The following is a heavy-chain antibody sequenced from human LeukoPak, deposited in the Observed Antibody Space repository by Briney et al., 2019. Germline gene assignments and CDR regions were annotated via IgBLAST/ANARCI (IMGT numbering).Heavy chain of an antibody. V-gene: IGHV4-59*01. CDR1: GGPISSYY. CDR3: ARQYSGYEMFDY. J-gene: IGHJ4*02. D-gene: IGHD5-12*01. Sequence: SETLSLTCTVSGGPISSYYWSWIRQPPGKGLEWIGCIYYSGSTNYNPSLKSRVTISVDTSKNQFSLKLSSVTAADTAVYYCARQYSGYEMFDYWGQGTLVTVSS. CDR2: IYYSGST.